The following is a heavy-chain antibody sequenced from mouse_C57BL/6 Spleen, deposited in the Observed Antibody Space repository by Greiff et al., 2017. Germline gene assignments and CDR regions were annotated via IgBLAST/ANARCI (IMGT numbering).Heavy chain of an antibody. J-gene: IGHJ4*01. V-gene: IGHV5-12*01. CDR1: GFTFSDYY. CDR2: ISNGGGST. CDR3: ARWSNYYAMDY. Sequence: EVKVEESGGGLVQPGGSLKLSCAASGFTFSDYYMYWVRQTPEKRLEWVAYISNGGGSTYYPDTVKGRFTISRDNAKNTLYLQMSRLKSEDTAMYYCARWSNYYAMDYWGQGTSVTVSS. D-gene: IGHD2-5*01.